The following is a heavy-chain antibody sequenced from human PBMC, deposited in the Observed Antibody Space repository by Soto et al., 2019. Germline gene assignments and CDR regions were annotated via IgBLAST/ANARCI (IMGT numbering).Heavy chain of an antibody. J-gene: IGHJ4*02. CDR1: GGSISSGGSY. Sequence: QVQLQESGPGLVKPSQTLSLTCTVSGGSISSGGSYWTWIRQHPGKGLEWIGYIYYSGSTYYNPSLQSRVTISIDTSENQFSLKLSSVTAADTAVYYCARDGTSGWVDSWGQGILVTVSS. CDR3: ARDGTSGWVDS. V-gene: IGHV4-31*03. D-gene: IGHD6-19*01. CDR2: IYYSGST.